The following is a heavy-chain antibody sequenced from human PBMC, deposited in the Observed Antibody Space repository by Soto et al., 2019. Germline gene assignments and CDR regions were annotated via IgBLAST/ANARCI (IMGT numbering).Heavy chain of an antibody. CDR2: INPSGGST. Sequence: ASVKVSCKESGYTFTSYYMHWVRQAPGQGLERMGIINPSGGSTSYAQKFQGRVTMTRDTSTSTVYMELSSLRSEDTAVYYFSIDWSLVVLPAAKGPVDYWGQGSLVTVSS. CDR3: SIDWSLVVLPAAKGPVDY. D-gene: IGHD2-2*01. CDR1: GYTFTSYY. J-gene: IGHJ4*02. V-gene: IGHV1-46*01.